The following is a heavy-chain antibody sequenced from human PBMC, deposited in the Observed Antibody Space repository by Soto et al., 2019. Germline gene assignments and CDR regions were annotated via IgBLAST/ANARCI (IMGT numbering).Heavy chain of an antibody. V-gene: IGHV1-18*01. Sequence: GASVKVSCKASGYTFTSYGISWVRQAPGQGLEWMGWISAYNGNTNYAQKLQGRVTMTTDTSTSTAYMELRSLRSDDTAVYYCAIDLITVSSSWYSLHDAFDIWGQGTMVTVSS. J-gene: IGHJ3*02. CDR3: AIDLITVSSSWYSLHDAFDI. D-gene: IGHD6-13*01. CDR1: GYTFTSYG. CDR2: ISAYNGNT.